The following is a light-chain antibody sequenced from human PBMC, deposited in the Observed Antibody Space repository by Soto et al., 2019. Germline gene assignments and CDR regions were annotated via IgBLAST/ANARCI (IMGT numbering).Light chain of an antibody. CDR2: AAS. Sequence: AIQMTQSPSSLSASVGDRVTITCRASQGITNDLAWYQQKPGKAPKLLIYAASSLQSGVPTRFSGSGSGTDFTLAISSLKPEDFATYYCLQDYIYPYILGQGTRLEIK. V-gene: IGKV1-6*01. CDR1: QGITND. CDR3: LQDYIYPYI. J-gene: IGKJ2*01.